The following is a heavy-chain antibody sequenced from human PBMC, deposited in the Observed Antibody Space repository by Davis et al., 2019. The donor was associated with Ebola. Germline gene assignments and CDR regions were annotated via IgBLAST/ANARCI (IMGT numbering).Heavy chain of an antibody. J-gene: IGHJ4*02. CDR2: IRSKANSYAT. CDR3: TTTTVTVDY. Sequence: GESLKISCAASGFTFRGSAMHWVRQASGKGLEWVGRIRSKANSYATAYAASVKGRFTISRDDSKNTAYLQMNSLKTEDTAVYYCTTTTVTVDYWGQGTLVTVSS. V-gene: IGHV3-73*01. CDR1: GFTFRGSA. D-gene: IGHD4-17*01.